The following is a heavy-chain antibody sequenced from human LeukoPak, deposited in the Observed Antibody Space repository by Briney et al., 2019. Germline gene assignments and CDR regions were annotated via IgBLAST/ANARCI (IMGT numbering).Heavy chain of an antibody. CDR2: IYPGDSDT. D-gene: IGHD3-10*01. CDR3: ARRHYYGSGSYSAFDI. CDR1: GYSFTGYW. J-gene: IGHJ3*02. V-gene: IGHV5-51*01. Sequence: GESLKISCKGSGYSFTGYWIGWVRQMPGKGLEWMGIIYPGDSDTRYSPSFQGQVTISADKSISTAYLQWSSLKASDTAMYYCARRHYYGSGSYSAFDIWGQGTMVTVSS.